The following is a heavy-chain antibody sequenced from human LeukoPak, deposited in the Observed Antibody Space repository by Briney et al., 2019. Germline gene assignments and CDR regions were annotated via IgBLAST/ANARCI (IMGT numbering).Heavy chain of an antibody. CDR3: AEVVLMYFYDSSFYDS. D-gene: IGHD3-22*01. CDR2: ISQDENTK. V-gene: IGHV3-30*03. J-gene: IGHJ4*02. CDR1: KFTFSSYD. Sequence: GGSLRLSCTASKFTFSSYDMHWVRQGPGKGLEWVAIISQDENTKYHADSVKGRFTISRDNSKDTVSLQMNSLRVEDTAVYYCAEVVLMYFYDSSFYDSWGQGCLVTVSS.